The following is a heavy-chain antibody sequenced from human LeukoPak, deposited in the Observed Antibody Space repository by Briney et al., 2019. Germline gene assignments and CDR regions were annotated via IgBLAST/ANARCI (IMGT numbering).Heavy chain of an antibody. D-gene: IGHD3-3*01. Sequence: GGSLRLSWAASGFTVSSYWMNWVRQAPGEGLGWVANIKQDGSEKYYVDSVEGRFTISRYNAKNSLYLQMNSLRAEDTDVYYCARVGVVIHYYYYYYMDVWGKGTTVTVSS. CDR2: IKQDGSEK. V-gene: IGHV3-7*01. CDR1: GFTVSSYW. J-gene: IGHJ6*03. CDR3: ARVGVVIHYYYYYYMDV.